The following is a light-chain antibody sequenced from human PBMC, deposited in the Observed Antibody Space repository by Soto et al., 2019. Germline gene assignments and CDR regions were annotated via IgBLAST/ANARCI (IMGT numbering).Light chain of an antibody. V-gene: IGKV3-20*01. Sequence: IGLTQSPGTLSLSPGERATLSCRASQSVSSSSLAWYQQKPGPARRLLIYGAFNRASGIPDRFSGCGSGTDFTLTISRLEPEDFAVYYCQQYGTSGTFGQGTKV. CDR2: GAF. J-gene: IGKJ1*01. CDR1: QSVSSSS. CDR3: QQYGTSGT.